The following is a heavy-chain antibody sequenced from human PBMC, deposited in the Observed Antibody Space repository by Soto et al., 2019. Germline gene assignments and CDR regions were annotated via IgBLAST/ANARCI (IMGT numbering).Heavy chain of an antibody. D-gene: IGHD6-19*01. Sequence: GGSLRLSCAASGFTFSDYYMSWIRQAPGKGLEWVSYISSSGSTIYYADSVKGRFTISRDNAKNSLYLQMNSLRAEDTAVYYCARFLVQWLVPVYFVYWGQGTLVTVFS. CDR1: GFTFSDYY. J-gene: IGHJ4*02. V-gene: IGHV3-11*01. CDR3: ARFLVQWLVPVYFVY. CDR2: ISSSGSTI.